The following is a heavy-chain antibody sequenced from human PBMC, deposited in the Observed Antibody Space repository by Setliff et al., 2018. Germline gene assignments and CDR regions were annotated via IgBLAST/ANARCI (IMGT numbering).Heavy chain of an antibody. Sequence: GGSLRLSCVASGFTLSTYAMSWVRQAPGKGLEWVSVISDSGGSTYYADSVKGRFTISRDNSKNTLYLQMLSLRAEDTAVYYCAKGGSTSCYTEADYWGQGTQVTVSS. CDR1: GFTLSTYA. CDR3: AKGGSTSCYTEADY. D-gene: IGHD2-2*02. CDR2: ISDSGGST. V-gene: IGHV3-23*01. J-gene: IGHJ4*02.